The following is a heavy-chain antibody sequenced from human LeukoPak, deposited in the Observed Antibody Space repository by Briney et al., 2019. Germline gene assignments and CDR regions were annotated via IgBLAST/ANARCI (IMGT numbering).Heavy chain of an antibody. J-gene: IGHJ3*02. V-gene: IGHV4-39*01. CDR3: ARLNIVVVPAAGGAFDI. Sequence: SETLSLTCTVSGGSISSSSYYWGWIRQPPGKGLEWIGSIYYSGSTYYNPSLKSRVTISVDTSKNQFSLKLSSVTAADTAVYYCARLNIVVVPAAGGAFDIWGQGTMVTVSS. CDR1: GGSISSSSYY. CDR2: IYYSGST. D-gene: IGHD2-2*01.